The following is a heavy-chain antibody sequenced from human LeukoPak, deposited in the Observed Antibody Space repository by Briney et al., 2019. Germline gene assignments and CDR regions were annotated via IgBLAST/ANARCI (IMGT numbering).Heavy chain of an antibody. CDR1: GFTFSSYW. D-gene: IGHD2-21*02. J-gene: IGHJ4*02. CDR3: VRVTARFLFFDY. V-gene: IGHV3-74*01. CDR2: INSDGSRT. Sequence: GGSLRLSCAASGFTFSSYWMHWVRHAPGKGLVWVSRINSDGSRTSYADSVKGRFTISRDNAKNTLYLQMNSLRAEDTAVYYCVRVTARFLFFDYWGQGTLVTVSS.